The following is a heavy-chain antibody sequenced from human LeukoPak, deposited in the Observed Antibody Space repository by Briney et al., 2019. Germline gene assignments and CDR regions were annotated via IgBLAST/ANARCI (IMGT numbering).Heavy chain of an antibody. CDR2: ISYDSSNK. V-gene: IGHV3-30*04. Sequence: PGGSLRLSCAASGFTFTSYAMHWVRQAPGKGLEWLSVISYDSSNKYYADSVRGRFTISRDYSRNTLYLQMNSLSAEDRAGYTCARAYCTTTACHAFDIWGQGTVVAVSS. CDR1: GFTFTSYA. CDR3: ARAYCTTTACHAFDI. J-gene: IGHJ3*02. D-gene: IGHD2-8*01.